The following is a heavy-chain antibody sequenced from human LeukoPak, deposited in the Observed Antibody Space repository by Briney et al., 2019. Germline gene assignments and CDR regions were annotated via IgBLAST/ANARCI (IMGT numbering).Heavy chain of an antibody. CDR2: ISSSSNTI. CDR3: ARDREIVGASNFDY. CDR1: GFTLTPYT. V-gene: IGHV3-48*01. D-gene: IGHD1-26*01. Sequence: GGSLRLSCSGSGFTLTPYTMNWVRQAPGKGLEWISYISSSSNTILYADSVKGRFTISRDNAKNSLFLQMNSLRAEDTAVYYCARDREIVGASNFDYWGQGTLVTVSS. J-gene: IGHJ4*02.